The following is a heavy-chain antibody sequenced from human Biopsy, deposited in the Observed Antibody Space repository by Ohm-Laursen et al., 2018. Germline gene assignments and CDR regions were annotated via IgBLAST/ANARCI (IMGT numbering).Heavy chain of an antibody. Sequence: GSLRLSCAAPGFSFSDNYMDWVRQAPGKGLEWVGRIRDKANSYTTDYAASVKGRFTISRDDLKNSLYLQMNSLKTEDTALYYCARAGRYCSGGGCYSWFDSWGQGTLVTVSS. CDR3: ARAGRYCSGGGCYSWFDS. D-gene: IGHD2-15*01. V-gene: IGHV3-72*01. CDR1: GFSFSDNY. CDR2: IRDKANSYTT. J-gene: IGHJ5*01.